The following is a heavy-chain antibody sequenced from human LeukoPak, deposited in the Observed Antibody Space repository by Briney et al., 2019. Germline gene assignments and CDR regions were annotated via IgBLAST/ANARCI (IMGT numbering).Heavy chain of an antibody. CDR3: ARGRGGYSGSYYVDY. D-gene: IGHD1-26*01. V-gene: IGHV4-59*12. CDR1: GGSISSYY. J-gene: IGHJ4*02. CDR2: LYYSGST. Sequence: SETLSLTCTVSGGSISSYYWSWIRQPPGKGLEWIGYLYYSGSTNFDPSLKSRVTISVDTSKNQFSLKLSSVTAADTAVYYCARGRGGYSGSYYVDYWGQGTLVTVSS.